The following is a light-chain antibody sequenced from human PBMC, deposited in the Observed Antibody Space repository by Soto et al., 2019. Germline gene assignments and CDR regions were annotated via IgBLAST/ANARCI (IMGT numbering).Light chain of an antibody. V-gene: IGLV2-14*03. CDR1: SSYVGGFNS. Sequence: QSALTQPASVSGSPGQLITISCTGTSSYVGGFNSVSWYQLRPGTAPKLILYDVVDRPSGVSYRFSGSKSGNTASLTISGLQAADEADYFCSSYTSTMTNVFGSGTTVTVL. J-gene: IGLJ1*01. CDR3: SSYTSTMTNV. CDR2: DVV.